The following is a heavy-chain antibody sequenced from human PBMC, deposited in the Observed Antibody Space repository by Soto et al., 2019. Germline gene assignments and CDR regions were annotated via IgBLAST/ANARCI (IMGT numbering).Heavy chain of an antibody. CDR1: GFTFSSYG. CDR2: ISYDGSNK. V-gene: IGHV3-30*03. D-gene: IGHD4-17*01. CDR3: VSTVTTLDYFDY. Sequence: PGGSLRLSCAASGFTFSSYGMHWVRQAPGKGLEWVAVISYDGSNKYYADSVKGRFTISRDSSKNTLYLQMNSLRAEDTAVYYCVSTVTTLDYFDYWGQGT. J-gene: IGHJ4*02.